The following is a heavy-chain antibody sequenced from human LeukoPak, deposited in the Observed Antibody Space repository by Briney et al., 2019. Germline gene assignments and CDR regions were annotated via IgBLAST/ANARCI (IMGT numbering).Heavy chain of an antibody. CDR2: IWYDGSNK. Sequence: PGGSLRLSCAASGFTFSSYGMHWVRQAPGKGLEWVAVIWYDGSNKYYADSVKGRFTISRDNSKNTLYLQMNSLRAEDTAVYYCARGSSGWFYYFDYWGQGTPVTVSS. CDR3: ARGSSGWFYYFDY. D-gene: IGHD3-22*01. V-gene: IGHV3-33*01. CDR1: GFTFSSYG. J-gene: IGHJ4*02.